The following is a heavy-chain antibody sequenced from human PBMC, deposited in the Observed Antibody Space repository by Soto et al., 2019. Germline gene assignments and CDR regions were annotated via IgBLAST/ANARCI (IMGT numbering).Heavy chain of an antibody. CDR3: ARTRIVGATYCFDF. CDR2: ISAYNVNA. J-gene: IGHJ4*02. V-gene: IGHV1-18*01. CDR1: GYTFINYA. D-gene: IGHD1-26*01. Sequence: QVQLVQSGAEVKKPGASVKVSCKASGYTFINYAISWVRQAPGQGLEWMGWISAYNVNAHYAQRLQGRVTMTTDTSTSPVYMERRSLRSDDTAVYYCARTRIVGATYCFDFWGQGTLVTVSS.